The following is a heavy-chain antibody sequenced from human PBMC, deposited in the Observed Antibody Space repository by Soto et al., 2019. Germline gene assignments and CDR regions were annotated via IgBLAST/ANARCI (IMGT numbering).Heavy chain of an antibody. CDR3: ARHFSVDHFDY. CDR2: IYYSGST. D-gene: IGHD3-9*01. J-gene: IGHJ4*02. V-gene: IGHV4-39*01. CDR1: GDSIISNSYF. Sequence: SETLSLTCTVSGDSIISNSYFWAWIRQPPGKGLEWIGSIYYSGSTYHNPSLKSRVTISVDRSNNQFSLKLTSVTAADTAVYYCARHFSVDHFDYWGQGALVTV.